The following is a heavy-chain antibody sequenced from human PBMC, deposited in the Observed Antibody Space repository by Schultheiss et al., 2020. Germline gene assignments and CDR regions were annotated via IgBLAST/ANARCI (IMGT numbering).Heavy chain of an antibody. CDR3: ARLLGSTYYNYYYYYLDV. V-gene: IGHV1-18*01. J-gene: IGHJ6*03. CDR1: GYTFTNYG. D-gene: IGHD1-26*01. CDR2: IRAYKGDT. Sequence: ASVKVSCRTFGYTFTNYGISWVGQAPGQGLEWMGWIRAYKGDTNYAQKFQDRVTMTTDTSTNIAYMELRGLRSDDTAVYYCARLLGSTYYNYYYYYLDVWGKGTTVTVSS.